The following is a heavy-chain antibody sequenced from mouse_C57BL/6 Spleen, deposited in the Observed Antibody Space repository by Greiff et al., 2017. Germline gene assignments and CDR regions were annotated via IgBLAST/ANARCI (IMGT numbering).Heavy chain of an antibody. Sequence: EVQGVESGGGLVKPGGSLKLSCAASGFTFSDYGMHWVRQAPEKGLEWVAYIGSGSSTIYYAATVKGRFTISRDTAKNTLFLQMTRLRSEDTAMYYCERGDFDYWGQGTTLTVSS. CDR1: GFTFSDYG. V-gene: IGHV5-17*01. CDR3: ERGDFDY. CDR2: IGSGSSTI. J-gene: IGHJ2*01.